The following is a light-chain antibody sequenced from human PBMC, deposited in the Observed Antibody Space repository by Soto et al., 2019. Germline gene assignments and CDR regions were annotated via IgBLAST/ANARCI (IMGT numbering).Light chain of an antibody. CDR2: DAS. Sequence: DIQMTQSPSTLSASVGDRVTITCRASQSISSWLAWYQQKPGKAPKLLIYDASSLESGVPTRFSGSGSGTEFTRTISSPPPDDFATYYCQQYNSYSSYTFGQGTKLEIK. CDR1: QSISSW. V-gene: IGKV1-5*01. CDR3: QQYNSYSSYT. J-gene: IGKJ2*01.